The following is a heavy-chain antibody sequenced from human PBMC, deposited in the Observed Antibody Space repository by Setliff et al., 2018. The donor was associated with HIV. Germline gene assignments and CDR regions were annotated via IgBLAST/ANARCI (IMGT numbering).Heavy chain of an antibody. Sequence: TLSLTCTVSGGSISSYYWSWIRQPPGKGLEWIGYIYYSGSTNYNPSLKSRVTVSVDTSKNQFSLKLSSVIAADTAVYYCARIFGDQGYYYGMDVWGQGTTVTVSS. V-gene: IGHV4-59*01. CDR1: GGSISSYY. CDR3: ARIFGDQGYYYGMDV. CDR2: IYYSGST. D-gene: IGHD3-3*01. J-gene: IGHJ6*02.